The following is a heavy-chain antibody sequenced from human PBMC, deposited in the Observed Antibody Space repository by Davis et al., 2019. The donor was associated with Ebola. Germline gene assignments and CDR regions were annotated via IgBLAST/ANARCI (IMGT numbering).Heavy chain of an antibody. Sequence: PGGSLRLSCAASGFTFSGSAMHWVRQASGKGLEWVGRIRSKANSYATAYAASVKGRFTISRDDSKNMAYLQMNSLKTEDTAVYYCTMTTVTTDYWGQGTLVTVSS. CDR1: GFTFSGSA. D-gene: IGHD4-17*01. V-gene: IGHV3-73*01. CDR2: IRSKANSYAT. J-gene: IGHJ4*02. CDR3: TMTTVTTDY.